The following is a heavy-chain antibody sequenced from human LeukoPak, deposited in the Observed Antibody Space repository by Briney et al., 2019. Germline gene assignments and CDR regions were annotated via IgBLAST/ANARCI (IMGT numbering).Heavy chain of an antibody. CDR2: MNPNSGNT. CDR1: GYTFTSYG. D-gene: IGHD5-18*01. J-gene: IGHJ6*03. CDR3: ERRIQLWLQVGYYMDV. V-gene: IGHV1-8*03. Sequence: ASVKVSCKASGYTFTSYGIIWVRQAPGQALDWMGWMNPNSGNTAYAQKFQGRVTITRNTSISTAYMDLSSLRSEDTAVYYCERRIQLWLQVGYYMDVWGKGTTVTVSS.